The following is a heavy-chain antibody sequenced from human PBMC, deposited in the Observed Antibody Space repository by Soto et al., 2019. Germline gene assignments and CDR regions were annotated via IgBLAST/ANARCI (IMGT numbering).Heavy chain of an antibody. CDR1: DDSISGYY. Sequence: SETLSLTCTVSDDSISGYYWNWFRQPPGKGLEWIGYIYYSGSTIYNPSLKSRVTISVDTSKNQFSLKLTSVTAADTAVYYCAAPPRYWGQGTLVTVSS. J-gene: IGHJ4*02. CDR3: AAPPRY. D-gene: IGHD6-6*01. CDR2: IYYSGST. V-gene: IGHV4-59*01.